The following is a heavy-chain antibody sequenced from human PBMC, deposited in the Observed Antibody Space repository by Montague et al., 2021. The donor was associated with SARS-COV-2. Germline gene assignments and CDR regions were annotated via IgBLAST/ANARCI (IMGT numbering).Heavy chain of an antibody. V-gene: IGHV4-39*01. CDR3: TRHVHMTWPEPSPGFDY. Sequence: SETLSLTCTVSGDSISSSCYNWGWLRPPPGKGLEWNVSVHYTGRSYYNLSLKSRVTIYVDTSKNQLSLKLSSVTAADTAVYYCTRHVHMTWPEPSPGFDYWGQGTLVTVSS. CDR2: VHYTGRS. CDR1: GDSISSSCYN. J-gene: IGHJ4*02. D-gene: IGHD1-1*01.